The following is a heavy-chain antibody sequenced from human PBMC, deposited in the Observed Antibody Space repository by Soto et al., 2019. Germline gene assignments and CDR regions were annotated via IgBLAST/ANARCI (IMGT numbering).Heavy chain of an antibody. D-gene: IGHD6-13*01. CDR2: VYNSGST. Sequence: PSETLSLTCTVSGGSMSSNYWNWLRQPPGKGLEWIGYVYNSGSTNYNPSLKSRVTISEDTSKTQFPLKVNSMTAADTAVYYCARYRREAVAGYTLDNWGQGILVTVSS. V-gene: IGHV4-59*01. J-gene: IGHJ4*02. CDR1: GGSMSSNY. CDR3: ARYRREAVAGYTLDN.